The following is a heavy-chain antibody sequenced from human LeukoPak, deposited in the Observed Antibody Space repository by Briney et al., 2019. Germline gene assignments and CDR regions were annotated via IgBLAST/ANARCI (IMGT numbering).Heavy chain of an antibody. Sequence: SETLSLTCTVSGGPISSSSCYWGWIRQPPGKGLEWIGSIYYSGSTYYNPSLKSRVTISVDTSKNQFSLKLSSVTAADTAVYYCARRKRNLDYYGSGSYYDYWGQGTLVTVSS. CDR3: ARRKRNLDYYGSGSYYDY. CDR2: IYYSGST. CDR1: GGPISSSSCY. V-gene: IGHV4-39*01. J-gene: IGHJ4*02. D-gene: IGHD3-10*01.